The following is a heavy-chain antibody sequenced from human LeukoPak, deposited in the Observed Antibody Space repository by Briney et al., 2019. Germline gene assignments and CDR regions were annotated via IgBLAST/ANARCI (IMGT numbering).Heavy chain of an antibody. V-gene: IGHV3-21*01. Sequence: GGSLRLSCAASGFTFSSYSMTWVPRAPGKGLKGVSSISSSSSYIYYADSVKGRFTISRDNATNSLYLQMNSLRAEDTAVYYCARDRLRFLEWSKGGDAFDIWGQGTMVTVSS. CDR1: GFTFSSYS. D-gene: IGHD3-3*01. CDR2: ISSSSSYI. CDR3: ARDRLRFLEWSKGGDAFDI. J-gene: IGHJ3*02.